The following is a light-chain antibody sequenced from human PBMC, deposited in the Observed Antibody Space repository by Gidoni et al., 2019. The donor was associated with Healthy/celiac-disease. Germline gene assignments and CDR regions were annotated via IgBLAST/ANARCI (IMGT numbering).Light chain of an antibody. V-gene: IGKV1-39*01. Sequence: DIQMTQSPSSLSASVGDRVTITCRASQSISSYLNWYQQKPGKAPKLLIYAASSLQSGVPSRFSGSGSGTDFTLTISSLQPEDFATYYCQQSYSTHTFGPXTKVDI. J-gene: IGKJ3*01. CDR2: AAS. CDR3: QQSYSTHT. CDR1: QSISSY.